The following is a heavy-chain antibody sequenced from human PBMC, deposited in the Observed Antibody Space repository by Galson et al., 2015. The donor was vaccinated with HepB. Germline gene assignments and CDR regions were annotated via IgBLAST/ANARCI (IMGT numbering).Heavy chain of an antibody. CDR3: ASQAYGHDAFDI. CDR1: GYTFTDYY. D-gene: IGHD3-10*01. V-gene: IGHV1-2*06. Sequence: SVKVSCKASGYTFTDYYMHWARQAPGQGLEWMGRITPNSGATNYAQKFQGRVTMTRDTSISTAYLDLSRLTSDDTAVYYCASQAYGHDAFDIWGQGTMVTDSS. J-gene: IGHJ3*02. CDR2: ITPNSGAT.